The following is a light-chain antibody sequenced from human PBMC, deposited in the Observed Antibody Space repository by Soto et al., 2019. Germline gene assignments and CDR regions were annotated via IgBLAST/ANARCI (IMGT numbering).Light chain of an antibody. CDR2: DNN. CDR3: GTWDSRLSDYV. Sequence: VVTQPPSGCAGPGQKGPISCAGRSANIGNNYVSWYQQLSGTAPKLLIYDNNKRPSGIPDRFSGSKSGTSATLGITGLQTGDEADYYCGTWDSRLSDYVFGTGTKVTVL. CDR1: SANIGNNY. J-gene: IGLJ1*01. V-gene: IGLV1-51*01.